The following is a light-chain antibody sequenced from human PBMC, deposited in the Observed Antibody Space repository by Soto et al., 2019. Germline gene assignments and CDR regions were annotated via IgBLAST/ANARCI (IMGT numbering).Light chain of an antibody. V-gene: IGKV1-39*01. CDR2: SAS. CDR1: QSISTY. J-gene: IGKJ1*01. Sequence: DIQMTQSPSSLSASVGDRVTITCRASQSISTYLNWYQQKPGKAPEFLIYSASSLQSRGPSRFTGSGSGTDFTLTINRLQPEHLANYYCEQSYSSPWTFGQGAHVDI. CDR3: EQSYSSPWT.